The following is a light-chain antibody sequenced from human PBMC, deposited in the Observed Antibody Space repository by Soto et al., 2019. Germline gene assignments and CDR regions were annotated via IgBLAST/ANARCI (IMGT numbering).Light chain of an antibody. Sequence: EIVLTQSPGTLSLSPGEKATLSCRASQSVSSNYLAWYQQKPGQAPRPLIYGASSRAIGTPDRFSGSGSGTDFTLTISRLEPEDFAVYYCQQYGSLPWTFGQGTKVDIK. CDR3: QQYGSLPWT. J-gene: IGKJ1*01. CDR1: QSVSSNY. V-gene: IGKV3-20*01. CDR2: GAS.